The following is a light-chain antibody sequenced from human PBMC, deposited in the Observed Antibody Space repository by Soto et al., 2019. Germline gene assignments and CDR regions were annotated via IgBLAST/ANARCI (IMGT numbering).Light chain of an antibody. CDR2: GAS. CDR1: QSVSSY. Sequence: EIVLTQSPATLSLSPGERATLSCRASQSVSSYLAWYQQKPGQAPRLLIYGASNRATGIPARFSGSGSGTDFTLTISSLEPGDFAVYYCQQRSDWPRTFGQGTRLEIK. J-gene: IGKJ5*01. V-gene: IGKV3-11*01. CDR3: QQRSDWPRT.